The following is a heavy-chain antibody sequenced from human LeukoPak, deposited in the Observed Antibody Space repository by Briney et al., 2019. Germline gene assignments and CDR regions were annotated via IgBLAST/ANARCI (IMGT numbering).Heavy chain of an antibody. Sequence: PGGSLRLSCAASGFTFSCYAMSWVRQAPGKGLEWVSAISGSGGSTYYADSVKGRFTISRDNSKNTLYLQMNSLRAEDTAVYYCAKGPKKVAGTYYYYGMDVWGQGTTVTVSS. J-gene: IGHJ6*02. D-gene: IGHD6-19*01. CDR3: AKGPKKVAGTYYYYGMDV. CDR2: ISGSGGST. V-gene: IGHV3-23*01. CDR1: GFTFSCYA.